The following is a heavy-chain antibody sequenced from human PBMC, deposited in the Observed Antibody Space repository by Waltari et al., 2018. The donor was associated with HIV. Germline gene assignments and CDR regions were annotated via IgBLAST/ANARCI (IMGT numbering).Heavy chain of an antibody. D-gene: IGHD1-1*01. J-gene: IGHJ4*02. CDR3: ARGWAEAGTGLAFVDD. CDR1: GYTFPSYA. CDR2: TNTDIGNP. V-gene: IGHV7-4-1*02. Sequence: QVQLVPSGSELKKPGASVRLSCQASGYTFPSYAINWVRQAAGQGHRWRGWTNTDIGNPRYAQSFTGRCACSFDTSVRKAYQEFISLKAEDTAVYYCARGWAEAGTGLAFVDDWGQGILVTVSS.